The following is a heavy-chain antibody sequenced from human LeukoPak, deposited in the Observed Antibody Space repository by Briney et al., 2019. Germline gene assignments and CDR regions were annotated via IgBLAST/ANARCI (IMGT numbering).Heavy chain of an antibody. CDR2: ISYDGSNK. D-gene: IGHD2-2*02. J-gene: IGHJ4*02. V-gene: IGHV3-30*18. CDR1: GYTFSSYG. CDR3: AKDRVVYRGDYFDY. Sequence: GRSLRLSCADSGYTFSSYGMHWVRQAPGKGLEWVAVISYDGSNKYYADSVKGRFTISRDNSKNTLYLQMNSLRAEDTAVYYCAKDRVVYRGDYFDYWGQGTLVTVSS.